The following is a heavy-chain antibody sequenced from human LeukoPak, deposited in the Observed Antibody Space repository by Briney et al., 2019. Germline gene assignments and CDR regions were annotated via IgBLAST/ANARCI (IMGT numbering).Heavy chain of an antibody. V-gene: IGHV3-23*01. CDR3: AKDFFSGSYSGVLDY. D-gene: IGHD1-26*01. CDR1: GFTFSNYA. Sequence: GGSLRLSCAASGFTFSNYAMTWVRQAPGKGLEWVSAISGSGGSTYYADSVKGRFTISRVNSKNTLYLQINSLRAEDTAIYYCAKDFFSGSYSGVLDYWGQGTLVTVSS. J-gene: IGHJ4*02. CDR2: ISGSGGST.